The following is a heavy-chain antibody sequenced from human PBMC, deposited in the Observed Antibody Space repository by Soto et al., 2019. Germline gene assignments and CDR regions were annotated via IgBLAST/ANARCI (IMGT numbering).Heavy chain of an antibody. D-gene: IGHD1-26*01. J-gene: IGHJ4*02. CDR3: ARMSGTYYVPDY. Sequence: QLQESGPRLVEASQTLSLTCTVSNASITSSGYYWSWVRQPPGKRLEWIGYIYHSGSTFYSPSLQSRLTMSVDTSKNQFSLTLRSVTAADTAVYHCARMSGTYYVPDYWGQGTLVTVSS. CDR1: NASITSSGYY. CDR2: IYHSGST. V-gene: IGHV4-31*03.